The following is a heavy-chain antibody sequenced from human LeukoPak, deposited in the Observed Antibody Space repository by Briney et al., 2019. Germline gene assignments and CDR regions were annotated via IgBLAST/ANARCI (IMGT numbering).Heavy chain of an antibody. D-gene: IGHD5-12*01. CDR3: AKDFVATMYYYYYYMDV. V-gene: IGHV3-30*02. J-gene: IGHJ6*03. CDR1: GFTFSNFW. CDR2: IRYDGSNK. Sequence: PGGSLRLSCAASGFTFSNFWMSWVRQAPGKGLEWVAFIRYDGSNKYYADSVKGRFTISRDNSKNTLYLQMNSLRAEDTAVYYCAKDFVATMYYYYYYMDVWGKGTTVTVSS.